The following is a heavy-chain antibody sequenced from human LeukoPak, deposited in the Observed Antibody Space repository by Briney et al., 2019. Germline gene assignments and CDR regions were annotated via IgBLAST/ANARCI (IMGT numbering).Heavy chain of an antibody. CDR3: ARVSDDSSGYYHY. V-gene: IGHV4-59*01. CDR2: IYYSGST. CDR1: GGSISSYY. Sequence: TSETLSLTCSVSGGSISSYYWSWIRQPPGKGLEWIGYIYYSGSTNYNPSLKSRVTISVDTSKNQFSLKLSSVAAADTAVYYCARVSDDSSGYYHYWGQGTLVTVSP. D-gene: IGHD3-22*01. J-gene: IGHJ4*02.